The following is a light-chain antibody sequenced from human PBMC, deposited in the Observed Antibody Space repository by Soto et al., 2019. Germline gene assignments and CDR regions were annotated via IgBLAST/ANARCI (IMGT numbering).Light chain of an antibody. Sequence: QSALTQPASVSGSPGQSITISCTGTSSDVGADYYVSWYQHHPGKAPKLMIYGVSTRPSGVSNRFSGSRSGNTASLTISGLQAEDEADYYCTSYTRGSTLWLFGGGTKVTVL. CDR3: TSYTRGSTLWL. CDR1: SSDVGADYY. J-gene: IGLJ2*01. CDR2: GVS. V-gene: IGLV2-14*01.